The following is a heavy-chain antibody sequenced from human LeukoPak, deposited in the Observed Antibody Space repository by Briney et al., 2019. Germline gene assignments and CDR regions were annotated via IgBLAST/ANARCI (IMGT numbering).Heavy chain of an antibody. CDR1: GGTFSSYA. CDR3: ARGPEIRKGELRRDYFDY. Sequence: ASVKVSCKASGGTFSSYAISWVRQAPGQGLEWMGGIIPIFGTANYAQKFQGRVTITTDESTSTAYMELGSLRSEDTAVYYCARGPEIRKGELRRDYFDYWGQGTLVTVSS. J-gene: IGHJ4*02. V-gene: IGHV1-69*05. CDR2: IIPIFGTA. D-gene: IGHD1-26*01.